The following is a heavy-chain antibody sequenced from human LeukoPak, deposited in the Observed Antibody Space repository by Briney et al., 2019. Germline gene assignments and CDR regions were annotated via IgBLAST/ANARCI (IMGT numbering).Heavy chain of an antibody. CDR1: GASVSGSPYY. CDR2: IYSSGST. Sequence: PSETLSLTCTVSGASVSGSPYYWGWIRQPPGKGLEWIGSIYSSGSTYYNASLQSRVTISIETSKNQISLRLNSVTAADTAIYYCAKSGGYGLIDYWAREPWSPSP. J-gene: IGHJ4*02. CDR3: AKSGGYGLIDY. V-gene: IGHV4-39*01. D-gene: IGHD1-26*01.